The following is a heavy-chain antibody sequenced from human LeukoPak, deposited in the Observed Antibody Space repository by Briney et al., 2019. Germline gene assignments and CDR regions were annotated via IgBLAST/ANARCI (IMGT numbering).Heavy chain of an antibody. Sequence: GASVKVSCKASGGTFSSYAISWVRQAPGQGLEWMGWINPNSGGTNYAQKFQGRVTMTGDTSISTAYMELSRLRSDDTAVYYCARGDIVATIIAGAPPRLHYYYYYMDVWGKGTTVTVSS. CDR3: ARGDIVATIIAGAPPRLHYYYYYMDV. CDR1: GGTFSSYA. D-gene: IGHD5-12*01. CDR2: INPNSGGT. V-gene: IGHV1-2*02. J-gene: IGHJ6*03.